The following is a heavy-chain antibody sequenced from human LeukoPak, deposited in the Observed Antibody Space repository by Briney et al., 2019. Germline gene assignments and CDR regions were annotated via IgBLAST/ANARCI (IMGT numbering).Heavy chain of an antibody. V-gene: IGHV5-51*01. CDR2: IYPGDSDT. D-gene: IGHD3-9*01. CDR1: GYSFTSYW. Sequence: KSGESLKISCKGSGYSFTSYWIGLVRQMPGKGLEWMGIIYPGDSDTRYSPSFQGQVTISADKSISTAYLQWSSLKASDTAMYYCARRYYDILTGYSLSDYWGQGTLVTVSS. CDR3: ARRYYDILTGYSLSDY. J-gene: IGHJ4*02.